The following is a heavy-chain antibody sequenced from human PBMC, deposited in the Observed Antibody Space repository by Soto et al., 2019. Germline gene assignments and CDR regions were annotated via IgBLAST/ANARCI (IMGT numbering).Heavy chain of an antibody. CDR2: ISPNSGNI. CDR3: VTGRYSNSWGYRDV. Sequence: QVHLVQSGAEVKKPGASVNVSCKTSGYTFTRNGISWVRQAPGQGLEWMGWISPNSGNIKYAQKLQGRVIMTTDTSTSTAYMELRSLNSDATAVYYGVTGRYSNSWGYRDVWGVGTTVTVSS. D-gene: IGHD3-16*02. CDR1: GYTFTRNG. J-gene: IGHJ6*03. V-gene: IGHV1-18*01.